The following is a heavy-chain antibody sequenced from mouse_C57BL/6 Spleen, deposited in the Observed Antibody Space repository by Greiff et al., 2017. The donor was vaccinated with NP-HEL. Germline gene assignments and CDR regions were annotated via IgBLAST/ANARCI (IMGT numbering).Heavy chain of an antibody. Sequence: EVQLQESGPGMVKPSQSLSLTCTVTGYSITSGYDWHWIRHFPGNKLEWMGYISYSGSTNYNPSLKSRISITHDTSKNHFFLKLNSVTTEDTATYYCARGLYRGGFAYWGQGTLVTVSA. CDR1: GYSITSGYD. V-gene: IGHV3-1*01. D-gene: IGHD2-12*01. J-gene: IGHJ3*01. CDR2: ISYSGST. CDR3: ARGLYRGGFAY.